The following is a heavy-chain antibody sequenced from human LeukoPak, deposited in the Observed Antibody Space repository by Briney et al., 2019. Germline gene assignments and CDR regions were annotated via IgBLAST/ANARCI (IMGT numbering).Heavy chain of an antibody. CDR1: GITLSNYG. CDR3: AKRGVVIRVILVGFHKEAYYFDS. D-gene: IGHD3-22*01. V-gene: IGHV3-23*01. Sequence: GGSLRLSCAVSGITLSNYGMNWVRQAPGKGLEWVAGISGSSGWINYADSVKGRFTISRDNAKNTLYLQMNSLRAEDTAVYFCAKRGVVIRVILVGFHKEAYYFDSWGQGALVTVSS. J-gene: IGHJ4*02. CDR2: ISGSSGWI.